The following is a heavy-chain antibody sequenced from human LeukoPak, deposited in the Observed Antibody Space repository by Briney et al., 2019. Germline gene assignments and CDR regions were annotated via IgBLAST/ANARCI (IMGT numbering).Heavy chain of an antibody. V-gene: IGHV3-23*01. Sequence: GGSLRLSCAASGFTFSSYAMSWVRQAPGKGLEWVSAISGSGGSTYYADSVKGRFTISRDNSKNTLYLQMNSLRAEDTAVYYCAKVMVRGVILHPGAQGYFDYWGQGPLVTVSS. CDR2: ISGSGGST. D-gene: IGHD3-10*01. CDR3: AKVMVRGVILHPGAQGYFDY. CDR1: GFTFSSYA. J-gene: IGHJ4*02.